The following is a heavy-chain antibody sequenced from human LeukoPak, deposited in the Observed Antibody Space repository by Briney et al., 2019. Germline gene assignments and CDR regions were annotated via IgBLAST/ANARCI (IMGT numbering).Heavy chain of an antibody. V-gene: IGHV1-18*01. CDR1: GYTFTSYG. CDR2: ISAYNGNT. J-gene: IGHJ3*02. CDR3: ARQERIVGARAAFDI. D-gene: IGHD1-26*01. Sequence: ASVKVSCKASGYTFTSYGISWVRQAPGQGLEWMGWISAYNGNTNYAQKLQGRVTMTTDTSTSTAYMELRSLRSDDTAVYYCARQERIVGARAAFDIWGQGTMVTVSS.